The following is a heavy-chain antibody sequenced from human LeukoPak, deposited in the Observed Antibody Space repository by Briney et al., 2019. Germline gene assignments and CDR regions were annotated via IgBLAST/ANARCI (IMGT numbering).Heavy chain of an antibody. CDR2: IRSSSSTI. CDR3: AGSGFDY. CDR1: GFTFSNFG. V-gene: IGHV3-48*01. J-gene: IGHJ4*02. D-gene: IGHD1-26*01. Sequence: GGSLRLSCAASGFTFSNFGMNWVSQAPGKWLEWVSYIRSSSSTIFYADSVKGRFTTSRDNARNSLSVQMNSRRAEGTAVYYCAGSGFDYWGQGTLVTVSS.